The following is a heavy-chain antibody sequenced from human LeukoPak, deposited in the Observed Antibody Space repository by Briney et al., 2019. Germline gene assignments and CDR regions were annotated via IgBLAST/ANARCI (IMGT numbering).Heavy chain of an antibody. CDR3: ARGRSRLRHYFDY. J-gene: IGHJ4*02. V-gene: IGHV4-34*01. CDR1: GGSFSGYY. CDR2: INHSGST. Sequence: SETLSLTCAVCGGSFSGYYWSWIRQPPGKGLEWIGEINHSGSTNYNPSLKSRVTISVDTSKNQFSLKLSSVTAADTAVYYCARGRSRLRHYFDYWGQGTLVTVSS. D-gene: IGHD5-12*01.